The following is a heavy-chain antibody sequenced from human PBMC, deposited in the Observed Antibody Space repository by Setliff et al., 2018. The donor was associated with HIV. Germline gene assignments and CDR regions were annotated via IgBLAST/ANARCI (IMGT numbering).Heavy chain of an antibody. J-gene: IGHJ4*02. D-gene: IGHD3-22*01. CDR3: VRDPASSAYYARFDY. V-gene: IGHV3-21*01. Sequence: PGGSLRLSCAASGFVFSNYAMNWVRQAPGKGLEWVASITTSSGYFSYSDSVKGRFTISRDNGRNSLFLQMNSLRAEDTAVYYCVRDPASSAYYARFDYWGQGTQVTVSS. CDR2: ITTSSGYF. CDR1: GFVFSNYA.